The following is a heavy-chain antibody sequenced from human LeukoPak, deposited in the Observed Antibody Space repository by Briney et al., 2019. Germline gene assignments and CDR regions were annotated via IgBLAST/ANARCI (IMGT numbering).Heavy chain of an antibody. Sequence: SQTLPLTCAISGDSVSSNSAAWNWIRQSPSRGLEWLGRTYYRSKWSTDYAVSVKSRITVNPDTPKNQFSLQLNSVTPEDTAVYYCARLENWAFDFWGQGTLITVSS. CDR3: ARLENWAFDF. CDR2: TYYRSKWST. CDR1: GDSVSSNSAA. J-gene: IGHJ4*02. V-gene: IGHV6-1*01. D-gene: IGHD7-27*01.